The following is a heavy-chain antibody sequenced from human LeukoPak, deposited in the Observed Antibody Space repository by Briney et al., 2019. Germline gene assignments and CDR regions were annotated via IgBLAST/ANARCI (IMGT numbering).Heavy chain of an antibody. J-gene: IGHJ4*02. CDR3: ANHPDYYDSSGPLGY. Sequence: GSLRLSCAASGFTFSSYDMSWVRQAPGRGLEWVSGISGSGDSTSYVDSVKGRFTISRDNSKNTLYLQMNSLRAEDTAVYYCANHPDYYDSSGPLGYWGQGTLVTVSS. CDR2: ISGSGDST. CDR1: GFTFSSYD. V-gene: IGHV3-23*01. D-gene: IGHD3-22*01.